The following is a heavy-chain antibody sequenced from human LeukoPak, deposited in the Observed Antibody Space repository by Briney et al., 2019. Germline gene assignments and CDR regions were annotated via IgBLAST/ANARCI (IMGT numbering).Heavy chain of an antibody. Sequence: GGSLRLSCAASGLTFRDYWMNWVRQTPGKGLEWVAVIKSDGSEKYVDSVKGRFAISRDNAKNSLYLQLNSLRVEDTAVYYCARDLRGDTNNWLDPWGQGTLVTVSS. CDR1: GLTFRDYW. CDR3: ARDLRGDTNNWLDP. V-gene: IGHV3-7*01. CDR2: IKSDGSEK. J-gene: IGHJ5*02. D-gene: IGHD3-10*01.